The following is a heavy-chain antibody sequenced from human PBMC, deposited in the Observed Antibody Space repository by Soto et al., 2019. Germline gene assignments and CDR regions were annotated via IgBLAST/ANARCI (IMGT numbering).Heavy chain of an antibody. CDR1: GGTFSSYS. CDR3: ARGGAVVVPGAVDRHNWFDP. V-gene: IGHV1-69*02. J-gene: IGHJ5*02. CDR2: VIPILGMA. D-gene: IGHD2-2*01. Sequence: QVQLVQSGAEVKKPGSSVKVSCEASGGTFSSYSFSWVRQAPGQGLEWMGRVIPILGMANYAQKFQGRVTIPADQSPSTVDMEMSSLRSEETAVYYCARGGAVVVPGAVDRHNWFDPWGQGTLVTVSS.